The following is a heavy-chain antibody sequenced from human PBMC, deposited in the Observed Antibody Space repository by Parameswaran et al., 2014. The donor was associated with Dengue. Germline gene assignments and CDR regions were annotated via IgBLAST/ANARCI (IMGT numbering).Heavy chain of an antibody. V-gene: IGHV3-48*02. J-gene: IGHJ4*02. CDR3: ARDPPSSTRIDYYDSSGYYSWYFDY. D-gene: IGHD3-22*01. Sequence: GESLKISCAASGFTFSSYSMNWVRQAPGKGLEWVSYISSSSSTIYYADSVKGRFTISRDNAKNSLYLQMNSLRDEDTAVYYCARDPPSSTRIDYYDSSGYYSWYFDYWGQGTLVTVSS. CDR1: GFTFSSYS. CDR2: ISSSSSTI.